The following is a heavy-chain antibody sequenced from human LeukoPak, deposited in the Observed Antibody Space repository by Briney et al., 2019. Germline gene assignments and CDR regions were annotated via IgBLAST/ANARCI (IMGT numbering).Heavy chain of an antibody. CDR1: GFTFSNSA. CDR2: ISGSGTGT. CDR3: AKDRRRSGYYYPDAFDI. Sequence: GGSLRLSCAASGFTFSNSAMSWVRQAPGKGLEWVSTISGSGTGTYYADSVKGRFTISRDNSKNTLYLQMNSLRAEDTAVYYCAKDRRRSGYYYPDAFDIWGQGTMVTVSS. V-gene: IGHV3-23*01. D-gene: IGHD3-22*01. J-gene: IGHJ3*02.